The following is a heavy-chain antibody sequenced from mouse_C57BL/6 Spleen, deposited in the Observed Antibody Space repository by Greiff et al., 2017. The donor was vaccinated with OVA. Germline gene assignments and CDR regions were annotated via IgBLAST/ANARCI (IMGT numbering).Heavy chain of an antibody. V-gene: IGHV1-69*01. CDR1: GYTFTSYW. D-gene: IGHD1-1*01. CDR2: IDPSDSYT. CDR3: ARAGYGSSRYFDY. J-gene: IGHJ2*01. Sequence: QVQLQQPGAELVMPGASVKLSCKASGYTFTSYWMHWVKQRPGQGLEWIGEIDPSDSYTNYNQKFKGKSTLTVDKSSSTAYMQLSSLTSEDSAVYYWARAGYGSSRYFDYWGQGTTLTVSS.